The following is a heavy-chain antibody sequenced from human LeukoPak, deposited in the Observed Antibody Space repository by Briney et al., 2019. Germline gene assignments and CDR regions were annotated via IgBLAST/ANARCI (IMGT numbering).Heavy chain of an antibody. CDR1: GGSISSYY. Sequence: SETLSLNCTVSGGSISSYYWSWIRQPPGKGLEWIGYIYYSGSTNYNPSLKSRVTISVDTSKNQFSLKLSSVTAADMAVYYCASAYYYDSSGPDWYFDLWGRGTLVTVSS. CDR2: IYYSGST. V-gene: IGHV4-59*01. J-gene: IGHJ2*01. CDR3: ASAYYYDSSGPDWYFDL. D-gene: IGHD3-22*01.